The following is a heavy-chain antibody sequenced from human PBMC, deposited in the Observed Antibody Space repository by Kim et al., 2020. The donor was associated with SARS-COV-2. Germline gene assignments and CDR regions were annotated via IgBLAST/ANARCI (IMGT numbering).Heavy chain of an antibody. CDR1: GGSFSGYY. D-gene: IGHD1-20*01. CDR2: INHSGST. Sequence: SETLSLTCAVYGGSFSGYYWSWIRQPPGKGLEWIGEINHSGSTNYNPSLKSRVTISVDTSKNQFSLKLSSVTAADTAVYYCARISGTAYYFDYWGQGTLVTVSS. V-gene: IGHV4-34*01. CDR3: ARISGTAYYFDY. J-gene: IGHJ4*02.